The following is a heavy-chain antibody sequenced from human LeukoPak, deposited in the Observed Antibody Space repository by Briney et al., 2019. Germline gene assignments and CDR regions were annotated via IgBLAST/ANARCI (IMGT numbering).Heavy chain of an antibody. CDR3: ARGVPRYCRSPGRAAAEICGVY. D-gene: IGHD2-2*01. CDR1: GYTFTSYY. CDR2: INPSSGDT. Sequence: ASVKVSCKASGYTFTSYYMHWVRQAPGQGLEWMGWINPSSGDTNSVQKFQDRVTMTRDTSINTAYMELSSLRSEDTAVYYCARGVPRYCRSPGRAAAEICGVYWGQGTLVTVSS. J-gene: IGHJ4*02. V-gene: IGHV1-2*02.